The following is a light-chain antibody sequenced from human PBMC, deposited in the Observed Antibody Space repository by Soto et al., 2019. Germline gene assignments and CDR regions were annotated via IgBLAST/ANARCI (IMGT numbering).Light chain of an antibody. CDR1: KSVGSN. CDR3: QQYNNWPPDRT. J-gene: IGKJ1*01. V-gene: IGKV3-15*01. CDR2: GAS. Sequence: EIVMTQSPATLSVSPGERATLSCRASKSVGSNLAWYQQRPGQAPRLLIYGASTRATGVPARFSGSGSGTEFTLTISSLQSEDFGIYFCQQYNNWPPDRTFGQGTKVEIK.